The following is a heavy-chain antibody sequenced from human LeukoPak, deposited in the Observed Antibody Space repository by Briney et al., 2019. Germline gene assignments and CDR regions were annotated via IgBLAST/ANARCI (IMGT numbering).Heavy chain of an antibody. D-gene: IGHD3-22*01. CDR2: ISGSGGST. CDR1: GFTFSSYG. CDR3: AKDRLYYYDSSGYSEFDY. J-gene: IGHJ4*02. V-gene: IGHV3-23*01. Sequence: TGGTLRLSCAASGFTFSSYGMSWVRQAPGKGLEWVSAISGSGGSTYYADPVKGRFTISRDNSKNTLYLQMNSLRAEDTAVYYCAKDRLYYYDSSGYSEFDYWGQGTLVTVSS.